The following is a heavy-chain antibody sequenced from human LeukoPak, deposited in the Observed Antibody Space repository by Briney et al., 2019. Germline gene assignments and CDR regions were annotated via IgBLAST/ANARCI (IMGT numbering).Heavy chain of an antibody. CDR3: ARESAYCGGDCRSLSDH. CDR1: GFTFSSYA. Sequence: PGGSLRLSCAASGFTFSSYAMSWVRQAPGKGLEWVSAISGSGGRSYSEDSVKGRFTISRDNSKNTLYLQMNSLRADDTAIYYCARESAYCGGDCRSLSDHWGQGTPVTVSS. V-gene: IGHV3-23*01. CDR2: ISGSGGRS. J-gene: IGHJ4*02. D-gene: IGHD2-21*02.